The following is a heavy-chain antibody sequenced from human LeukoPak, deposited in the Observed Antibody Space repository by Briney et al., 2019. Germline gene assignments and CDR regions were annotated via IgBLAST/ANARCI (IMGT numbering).Heavy chain of an antibody. Sequence: PGGSLRLSCAVSELTSRDYFVNRVRQAPGKGLEWVSSISSSSTYIYYAESVKGRFTISRDNAKNSVYLQMNSLRVDDTACYYCARXVGNSGFLDYWGQGTVVTVSS. CDR3: ARXVGNSGFLDY. J-gene: IGHJ4*02. D-gene: IGHD6-19*01. V-gene: IGHV3-21*01. CDR2: ISSSSTYI. CDR1: ELTSRDYF.